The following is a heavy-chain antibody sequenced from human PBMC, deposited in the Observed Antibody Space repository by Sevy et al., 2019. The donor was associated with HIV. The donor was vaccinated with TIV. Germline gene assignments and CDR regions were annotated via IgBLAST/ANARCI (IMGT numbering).Heavy chain of an antibody. CDR2: IKQDGSEK. CDR1: GFTFSSYW. D-gene: IGHD3-16*01. J-gene: IGHJ6*02. CDR3: ARDYDYVWGSYGMDV. V-gene: IGHV3-7*01. Sequence: GGSLRLSCAASGFTFSSYWMSWVRQAPGKGLEWVANIKQDGSEKYYVDSVKGRFSIARDNAKNSLYLQMNSLRAEDTDVYYWARDYDYVWGSYGMDVWGQGTTVTVSS.